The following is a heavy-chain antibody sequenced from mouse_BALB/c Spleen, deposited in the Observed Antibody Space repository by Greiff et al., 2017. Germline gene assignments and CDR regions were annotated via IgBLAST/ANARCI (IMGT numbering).Heavy chain of an antibody. J-gene: IGHJ4*01. CDR1: GFTFSSYG. V-gene: IGHV5-6-3*01. D-gene: IGHD2-1*01. CDR3: ARPLYGNHYAMDY. Sequence: EVQLVESGGGLVQPGGSLKLSCAASGFTFSSYGMSWVRQTPDKRLELVATINSNGGSTYYPDSVKGRFTISRDNAKNTLYLQMSSLKSEDTAMYYCARPLYGNHYAMDYWGQGTSVTVSS. CDR2: INSNGGST.